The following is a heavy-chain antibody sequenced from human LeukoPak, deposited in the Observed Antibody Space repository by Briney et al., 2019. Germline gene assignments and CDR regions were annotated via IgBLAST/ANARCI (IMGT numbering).Heavy chain of an antibody. V-gene: IGHV3-30*04. CDR1: GFTFSSYA. D-gene: IGHD3-3*01. CDR3: ARRGLFWSGYYLKFYYFDY. CDR2: ISYDGSNK. J-gene: IGHJ4*02. Sequence: GGSLRLSCAASGFTFSSYAMHWVRQAPGKGLEWVAVISYDGSNKYYADSVKGRFTISRDNSKNTLYLQMNSLRAEDTAVYYCARRGLFWSGYYLKFYYFDYWGQGTLVTVSS.